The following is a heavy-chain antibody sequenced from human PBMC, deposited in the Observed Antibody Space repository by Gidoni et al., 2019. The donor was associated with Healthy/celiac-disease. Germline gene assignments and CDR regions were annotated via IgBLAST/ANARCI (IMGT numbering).Heavy chain of an antibody. CDR3: ARDTCPIVVVSTFCKWYLFDP. CDR1: GYTFTSYG. D-gene: IGHD2-2*01. J-gene: IGHJ5*02. Sequence: QLQLVQSGAEVKKPGASVKVSCKVSGYTFTSYGTRWLRQAPGQGLEWMRWITAYNGNTNYSLQLQCRVTMTTDTSTRPTYMELRSLRSDYTAVYYCARDTCPIVVVSTFCKWYLFDPWGQGTLVTVSS. V-gene: IGHV1-18*01. CDR2: ITAYNGNT.